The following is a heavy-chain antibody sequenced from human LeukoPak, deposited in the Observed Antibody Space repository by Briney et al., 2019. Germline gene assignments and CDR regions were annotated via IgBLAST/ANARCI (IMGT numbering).Heavy chain of an antibody. CDR3: ARHNDSSGYRPYWYFDL. V-gene: IGHV4-39*01. Sequence: PSETLSLTCTVSGGSISSSSYYWGWIRQPPGKGLEWIGSIYYSGSTYYNPSLKSRVTISVDTSKNQFSLKLSSVTAADTAVYYCARHNDSSGYRPYWYFDLWGRGTLVTVSS. CDR1: GGSISSSSYY. J-gene: IGHJ2*01. D-gene: IGHD3-22*01. CDR2: IYYSGST.